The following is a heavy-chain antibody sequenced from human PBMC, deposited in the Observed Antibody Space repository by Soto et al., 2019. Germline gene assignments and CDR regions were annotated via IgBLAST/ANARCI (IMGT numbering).Heavy chain of an antibody. J-gene: IGHJ4*02. V-gene: IGHV5-51*01. Sequence: PXESLKISCKGSGYSISNFGVAWVRQMPGRGLEWMGIIYPGDSHTTYSPSFQGQVTISADKSINTAYLQWSSLKASDTAMYYXXXXXGDYQRRVDYXGQXXLVXV. CDR2: IYPGDSHT. D-gene: IGHD2-21*01. CDR3: XXXXGDYQRRVDY. CDR1: GYSISNFG.